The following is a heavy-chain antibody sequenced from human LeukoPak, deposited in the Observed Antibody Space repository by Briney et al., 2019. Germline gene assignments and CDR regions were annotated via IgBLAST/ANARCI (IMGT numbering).Heavy chain of an antibody. V-gene: IGHV1-8*01. CDR2: MNPNSGNT. D-gene: IGHD2-2*01. CDR3: ARGLRLRRVPAARGDYHFDY. Sequence: ASVKVSCKASGYTFTSYDINWVRQATGQGLEWMGWMNPNSGNTGYAQKFQGRVTMTRNTSISTAYMELSSLRSEDTAVYYCARGLRLRRVPAARGDYHFDYWGQGTLVTVSS. CDR1: GYTFTSYD. J-gene: IGHJ4*02.